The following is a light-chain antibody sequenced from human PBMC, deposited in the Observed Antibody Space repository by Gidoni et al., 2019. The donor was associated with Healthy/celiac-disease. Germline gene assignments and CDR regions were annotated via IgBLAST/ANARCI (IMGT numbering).Light chain of an antibody. CDR1: QGISNL. CDR3: QQVNSYPT. CDR2: AAS. J-gene: IGKJ5*01. V-gene: IGKV1-9*01. Sequence: DIQLTQSPSFMSASVGDRVTITCRASQGISNLLAWYQQQPGRAPKLLMHAASTLERGVPSRFSGSGSGTEFTLTINSLQPEDVAIYYCQQVNSYPTFGHGTRLEIK.